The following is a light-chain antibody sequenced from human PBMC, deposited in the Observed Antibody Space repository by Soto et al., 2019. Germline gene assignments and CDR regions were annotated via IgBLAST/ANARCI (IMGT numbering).Light chain of an antibody. J-gene: IGKJ2*01. CDR1: QTISGIY. CDR3: QQYGSSPYT. CDR2: AAS. Sequence: EIVLTQSPGTLSLSPRERATLSCRASQTISGIYLAWYQQKPGQAPRLLIFAASSRATGIPDRFSGSVSGTDFTLSISRLEPEDFAVYYCQQYGSSPYTFGQGTKLEIK. V-gene: IGKV3-20*01.